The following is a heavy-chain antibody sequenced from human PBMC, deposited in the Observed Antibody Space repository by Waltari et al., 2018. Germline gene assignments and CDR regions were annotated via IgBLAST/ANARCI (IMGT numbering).Heavy chain of an antibody. CDR2: INAGNGNT. V-gene: IGHV1-3*01. Sequence: QVQLVQSGAEVKKPGASVKVSCTASGYTFPSYVMHWVRQAPGQRLEWRGWINAGNGNTKYSQKFQGRVTITRDTSASTAYMELSSLRSEDTAVYYCARHYDSSGEWDYWGQGTLVTVSS. D-gene: IGHD3-22*01. CDR1: GYTFPSYV. J-gene: IGHJ4*02. CDR3: ARHYDSSGEWDY.